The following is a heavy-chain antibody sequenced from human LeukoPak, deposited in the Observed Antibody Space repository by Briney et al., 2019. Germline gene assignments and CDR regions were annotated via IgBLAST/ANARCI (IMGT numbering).Heavy chain of an antibody. J-gene: IGHJ4*02. D-gene: IGHD5-24*01. V-gene: IGHV4-39*07. CDR1: GGSISSSSYY. CDR2: IYYSGST. Sequence: PSETLSLTCTVSGGSISSSSYYWGWIRQPPGKGLEWIGSIYYSGSTNYNSSLKSRVTISVDTSKNQFSLKLSSVTAADTAVYYCARLEMATTYYFDYWGQGTLVTVSS. CDR3: ARLEMATTYYFDY.